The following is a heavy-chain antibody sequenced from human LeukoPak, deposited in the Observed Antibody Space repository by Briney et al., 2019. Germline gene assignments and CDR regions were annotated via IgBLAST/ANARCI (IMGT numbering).Heavy chain of an antibody. CDR3: ARGSNSYGYVY. V-gene: IGHV4-34*01. CDR1: GGSFSGYY. D-gene: IGHD5-18*01. J-gene: IGHJ4*02. Sequence: PSETLSLTCAVYGGSFSGYYWSWIRQPPEKGLEWIGEINHSGSTNYNPSLKSRVTISVDTSKNQFSLKLSSVTAADTAVYYCARGSNSYGYVYWGQGTLVTVSS. CDR2: INHSGST.